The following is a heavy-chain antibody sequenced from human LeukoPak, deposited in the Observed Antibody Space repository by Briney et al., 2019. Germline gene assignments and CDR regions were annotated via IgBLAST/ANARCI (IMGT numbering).Heavy chain of an antibody. D-gene: IGHD3-10*01. Sequence: SQTLSLTCTVSGGSISSGSYYWSWIRQPAGKGLEWIGRIYTSGSTNYNPSLKSRVTISVDTSKYQFSLKLSSVTAADTAVYYCARLSMVGVAFDIWGQGTMVTVSS. CDR3: ARLSMVGVAFDI. V-gene: IGHV4-61*02. CDR1: GGSISSGSYY. CDR2: IYTSGST. J-gene: IGHJ3*02.